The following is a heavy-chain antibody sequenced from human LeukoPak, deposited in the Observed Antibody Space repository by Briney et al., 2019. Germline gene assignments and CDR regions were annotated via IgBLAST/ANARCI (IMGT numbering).Heavy chain of an antibody. CDR1: GFTFSNYG. CDR2: VRSDGSHT. D-gene: IGHD3-9*01. J-gene: IGHJ4*02. Sequence: GGSLRLSCAASGFTFSNYGMHWVRQAPGRGLDWVAFVRSDGSHTDYADSAKGRFTISRDNSKNTLYLQMNSLRAEDTAVYYCARLYLLTGYSPPTNWGQGTLVTVSS. V-gene: IGHV3-30*02. CDR3: ARLYLLTGYSPPTN.